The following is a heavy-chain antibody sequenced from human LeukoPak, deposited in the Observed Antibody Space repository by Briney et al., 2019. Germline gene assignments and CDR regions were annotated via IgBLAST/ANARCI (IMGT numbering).Heavy chain of an antibody. CDR2: IYTSGST. Sequence: PSETLSLTCTVSGGSLSSYYWSWIRQPAGQGLEWIGRIYTSGSTNYNPSLKSRVTISVDKSKNQFSLKLSSVTAADTAVYYCARDPSSGWSNYYYYYMDVWGRGTTVTVSS. J-gene: IGHJ6*03. CDR3: ARDPSSGWSNYYYYYMDV. CDR1: GGSLSSYY. D-gene: IGHD6-19*01. V-gene: IGHV4-4*07.